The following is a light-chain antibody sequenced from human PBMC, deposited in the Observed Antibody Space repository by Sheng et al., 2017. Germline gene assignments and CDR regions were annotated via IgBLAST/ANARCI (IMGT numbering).Light chain of an antibody. J-gene: IGLJ3*02. V-gene: IGLV2-23*02. Sequence: QSALTQPASVSGSPGQSITISCTGTSSDVGSYNFVSWYQQHPGKAPKLLIYDVTKRPSGVTNRFSGSKSGNTASLTISGLQAEDEADYYCCSYAGSSTFVFGGGTKLTVL. CDR1: SSDVGSYNF. CDR3: CSYAGSSTFV. CDR2: DVT.